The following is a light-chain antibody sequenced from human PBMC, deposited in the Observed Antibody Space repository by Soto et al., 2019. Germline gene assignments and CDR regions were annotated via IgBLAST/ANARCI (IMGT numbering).Light chain of an antibody. CDR1: SSDVGSYNL. CDR3: CSYAGSSTLV. J-gene: IGLJ1*01. Sequence: QSALTQPASVSGSPGQSITISCTGTSSDVGSYNLVSWYQQHPGKAPKLMIFEVTQRPSGVSSRFSGSKSGNTASLTISGLQAEDEADYHCCSYAGSSTLVFGTGTKLTVL. CDR2: EVT. V-gene: IGLV2-23*02.